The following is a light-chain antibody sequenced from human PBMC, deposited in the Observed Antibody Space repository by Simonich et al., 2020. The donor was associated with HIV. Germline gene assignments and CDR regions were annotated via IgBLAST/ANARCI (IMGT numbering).Light chain of an antibody. CDR2: KAS. Sequence: DIQLTQSPSSLSASVGDKVTITCRTSQSISSYLNWYQQKPGKAPNLLIYKASSLESGVPSRFSGSGSGTEFTLTISSLQPDDFATYYCQQYNSYSLTFGGGTKVEIK. CDR3: QQYNSYSLT. V-gene: IGKV1-5*03. J-gene: IGKJ4*01. CDR1: QSISSY.